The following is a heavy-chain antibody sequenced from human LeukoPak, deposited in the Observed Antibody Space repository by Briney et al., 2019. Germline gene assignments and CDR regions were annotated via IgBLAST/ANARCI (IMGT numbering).Heavy chain of an antibody. J-gene: IGHJ4*02. V-gene: IGHV3-21*01. CDR3: ARDGGRLLPFDY. CDR1: GFTFSSYS. Sequence: GGSLRLSCAASGFTFSSYSMNWVRQAPGKGLEWVSSISSSSSYIYYADSVKGRFTISRDNAKSSLYLQMNSLRAEDTAVYYCARDGGRLLPFDYWGQGTLVTVSS. CDR2: ISSSSSYI. D-gene: IGHD2-15*01.